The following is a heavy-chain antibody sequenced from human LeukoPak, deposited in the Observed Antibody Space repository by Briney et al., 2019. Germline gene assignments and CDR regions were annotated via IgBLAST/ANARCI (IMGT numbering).Heavy chain of an antibody. J-gene: IGHJ3*02. CDR1: GFTFSTYA. D-gene: IGHD3-16*01. CDR2: ISKTSTYI. CDR3: AKPHATLGALDAFDI. V-gene: IGHV3-21*04. Sequence: GGSLRLSCAASGFTFSTYAMNWVRQAPGKGLEWVSSISKTSTYIYYADSVKGRFTISRDNSKNTLYLQMNSLRAEDTAVYYCAKPHATLGALDAFDIWGRGTMVTVSS.